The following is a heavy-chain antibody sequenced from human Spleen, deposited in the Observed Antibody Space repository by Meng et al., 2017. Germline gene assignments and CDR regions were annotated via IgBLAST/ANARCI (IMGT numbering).Heavy chain of an antibody. J-gene: IGHJ3*02. CDR1: GGTFSSYT. CDR3: ARGGHDILTGYAFEI. D-gene: IGHD3-9*01. Sequence: SVKVSCKASGGTFSSYTISWVRQAPGQGLEWMGRIIPIPGIANYAQKFQGRVTITADKSTSTAYMELSSLRSEDTAVYYCARGGHDILTGYAFEIWGQGTMVTVSS. V-gene: IGHV1-69*02. CDR2: IIPIPGIA.